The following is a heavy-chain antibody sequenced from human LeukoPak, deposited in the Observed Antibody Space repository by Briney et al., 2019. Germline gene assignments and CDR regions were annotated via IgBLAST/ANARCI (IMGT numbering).Heavy chain of an antibody. CDR1: GFTFSSYG. CDR2: ISYDGSNT. V-gene: IGHV3-30*18. J-gene: IGHJ3*02. D-gene: IGHD3-22*01. CDR3: AKVNWYYYDSSGYGNRGAFDI. Sequence: GRSLRLSCAASGFTFSSYGMHWVRQAPGKGLEWVAVISYDGSNTYYADSVKGRFTISRDNSKNTLYLQMNSLRAEDTAVYYCAKVNWYYYDSSGYGNRGAFDIWGQGTMVTVSS.